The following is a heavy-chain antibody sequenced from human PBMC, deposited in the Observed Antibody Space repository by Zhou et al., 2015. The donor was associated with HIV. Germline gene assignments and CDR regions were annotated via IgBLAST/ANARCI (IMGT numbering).Heavy chain of an antibody. J-gene: IGHJ6*02. V-gene: IGHV1-69*14. CDR3: ARGGDYSNYGSQYHGMDV. D-gene: IGHD4-11*01. CDR1: GGTFVSYA. CDR2: IIPMFGVS. Sequence: QVQPVQSGAEVKKPGSSVKVSCKASGGTFVSYAINWVRQAPGQGPEWMGGIIPMFGVSNSAQKFQGRVSITADTSTNTVYMDLSSLRSEDTAVFYCARGGDYSNYGSQYHGMDVWGQGTTVTVSS.